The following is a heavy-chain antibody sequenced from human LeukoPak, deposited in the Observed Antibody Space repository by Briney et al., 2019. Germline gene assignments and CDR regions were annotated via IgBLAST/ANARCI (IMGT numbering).Heavy chain of an antibody. J-gene: IGHJ4*02. V-gene: IGHV4-39*01. CDR1: SGPISSSSYY. CDR3: ARQQSLYGVKDY. D-gene: IGHD4-17*01. Sequence: NTSETLSLTCTVSSGPISSSSYYWGWIRQPPGKGLQWIGNIYYSGSTYYNPSLKSRVTISVDTSKKQFSLKLSSVTAADTAVYYCARQQSLYGVKDYWGQGTLVTVSS. CDR2: IYYSGST.